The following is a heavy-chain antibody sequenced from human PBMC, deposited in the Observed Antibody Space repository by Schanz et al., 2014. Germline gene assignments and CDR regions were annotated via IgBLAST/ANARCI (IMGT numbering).Heavy chain of an antibody. D-gene: IGHD4-17*01. V-gene: IGHV3-33*06. J-gene: IGHJ3*02. CDR1: GFTFSSYG. Sequence: QVHLVESGGGVVRPGRSLRLSCATSGFTFSSYGMHWVRQAPGKGLEWVAVIWFDGNNKYYADSVKGRFTISRDNSKNTLYLQMNSLRAEDTALYYCAKDPHKDYGGKPQALDIWCQGTMVTVSS. CDR3: AKDPHKDYGGKPQALDI. CDR2: IWFDGNNK.